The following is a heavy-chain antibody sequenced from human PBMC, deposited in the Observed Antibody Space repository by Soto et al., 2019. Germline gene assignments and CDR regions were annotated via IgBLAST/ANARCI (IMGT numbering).Heavy chain of an antibody. CDR1: GFTFSSSA. V-gene: IGHV3-23*01. J-gene: IGHJ1*01. CDR2: ITAGGGST. D-gene: IGHD2-15*01. CDR3: AKPYCSGGSCYMYFQH. Sequence: HPGGSLRLSCAASGFTFSSSAMSWVRQAPGKGLEWVSAITAGGGSTYYSDSVKGRFTISRDNSKNTLFLQMNSLRAEDTAVYYCAKPYCSGGSCYMYFQHWGQGTLVTVSS.